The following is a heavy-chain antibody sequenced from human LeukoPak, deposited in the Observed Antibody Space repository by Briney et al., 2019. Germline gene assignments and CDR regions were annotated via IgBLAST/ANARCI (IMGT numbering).Heavy chain of an antibody. CDR3: ARDGGGNNWGMDV. J-gene: IGHJ6*02. CDR1: GGTFSSYA. D-gene: IGHD4-23*01. CDR2: IIPILGIA. V-gene: IGHV1-69*04. Sequence: GASVKVSCKASGGTFSSYAISWVRQAPGQGLEWMGRIIPILGIANYAQKFQGRVTITADKSTSTAYMELSSLRSEDTAVYYCARDGGGNNWGMDVWGQGTTVTVSS.